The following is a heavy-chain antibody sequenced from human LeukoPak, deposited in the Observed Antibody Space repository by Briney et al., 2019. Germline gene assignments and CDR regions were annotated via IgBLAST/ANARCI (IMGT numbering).Heavy chain of an antibody. CDR1: GGTFSSYA. CDR3: ARASGCSSTSCSGNWFDP. CDR2: IIPIFGTA. V-gene: IGHV1-69*05. Sequence: ASVKVSCKASGGTFSSYAISWVRQAPGQGLEWMGGIIPIFGTANYAQKFQGRVTITTDESTSTAYMELRSLRSDDTAVYYCARASGCSSTSCSGNWFDPWGQGTLVTVSS. J-gene: IGHJ5*02. D-gene: IGHD2-2*01.